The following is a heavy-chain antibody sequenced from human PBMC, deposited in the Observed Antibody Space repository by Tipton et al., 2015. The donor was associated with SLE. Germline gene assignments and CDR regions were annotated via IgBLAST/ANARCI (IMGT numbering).Heavy chain of an antibody. V-gene: IGHV4-59*11. J-gene: IGHJ4*02. CDR2: IYYSGST. CDR3: ARGRATFWSGYYNFDY. Sequence: TLSLTCTVSGGSISSHYWSWIRQPPGKGLEWIGYIYYSGSTNYNPSLKSRVTISVDTSKNQFSLKLSSVTAADTAVYYCARGRATFWSGYYNFDYWGQGTLVTVSS. CDR1: GGSISSHY. D-gene: IGHD3-3*01.